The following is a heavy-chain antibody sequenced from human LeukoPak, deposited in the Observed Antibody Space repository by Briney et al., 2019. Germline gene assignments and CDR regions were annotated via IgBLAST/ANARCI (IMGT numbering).Heavy chain of an antibody. D-gene: IGHD3-16*01. CDR1: GFTFSSHG. V-gene: IGHV3-33*01. CDR2: IWYDGSDE. CDR3: ARDRVLHYFDY. Sequence: PGRSQRLSCAASGFTFSSHGMHWVRQAPGKGLEWVAVIWYDGSDEYYADSVKGRFTISRDNSKNTLYLQMTSLRADDTAVYYCARDRVLHYFDYWGQGALVTVSS. J-gene: IGHJ4*02.